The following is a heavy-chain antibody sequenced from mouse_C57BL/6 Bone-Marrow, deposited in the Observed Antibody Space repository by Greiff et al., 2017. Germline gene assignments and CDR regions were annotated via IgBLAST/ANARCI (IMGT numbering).Heavy chain of an antibody. CDR1: GFTFSDFY. CDR2: SGNKANDYTT. D-gene: IGHD6-1*01. CDR3: ARDAGPLYRFAY. J-gene: IGHJ3*01. Sequence: EVKLVESGGGLVQSGRSLRLSCATSGFTFSDFYMEWVRQAPGKGLEWIASSGNKANDYTTESSASVKGRFIVSTDTSQSILYLQMNAMRAEDTAIYCCARDAGPLYRFAYWGQGTLVTVSA. V-gene: IGHV7-1*01.